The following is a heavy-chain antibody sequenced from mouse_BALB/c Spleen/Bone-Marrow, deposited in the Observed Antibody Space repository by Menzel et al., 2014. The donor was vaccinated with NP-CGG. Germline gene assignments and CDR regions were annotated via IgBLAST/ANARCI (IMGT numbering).Heavy chain of an antibody. Sequence: VQLTQSVPELVKPGTSVNMSCKASGYTFTSYVMHWVKQKPGQSLEWIGYIIPYNDGTKYNEKFKGKATLTSDKSSSTAYMELSSLTSEDSAVYYCASHDGYYVGWYFGVWGAGTTVTVSS. V-gene: IGHV1-14*01. CDR2: IIPYNDGT. CDR3: ASHDGYYVGWYFGV. D-gene: IGHD2-3*01. J-gene: IGHJ1*01. CDR1: GYTFTSYV.